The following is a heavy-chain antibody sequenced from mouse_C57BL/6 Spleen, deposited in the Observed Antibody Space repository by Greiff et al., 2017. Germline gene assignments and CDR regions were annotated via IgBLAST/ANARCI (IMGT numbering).Heavy chain of an antibody. J-gene: IGHJ3*01. CDR3: AFYYSNYEAWFAY. Sequence: EVKLQESGAELVKPGASVKLSCTASGFNIKDYYMHWVKQRTEQGLEWIGRIDPEDGETKYAPKFQGKATITADTSSNTAYLQLSSLTSEDTAVYYGAFYYSNYEAWFAYWGQGTLVTVSA. CDR2: IDPEDGET. CDR1: GFNIKDYY. D-gene: IGHD2-5*01. V-gene: IGHV14-2*01.